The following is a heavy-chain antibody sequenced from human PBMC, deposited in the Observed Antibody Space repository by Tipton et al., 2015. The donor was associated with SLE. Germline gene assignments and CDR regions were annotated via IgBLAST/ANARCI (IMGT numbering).Heavy chain of an antibody. CDR3: AKAVVTATGGDY. D-gene: IGHD2-21*02. CDR2: ISGSGGST. J-gene: IGHJ4*02. Sequence: SLRLSCAASGFTFSSYAMSWVRQAPGKGLEWVSAISGSGGSTYYADSVKGRFTISRDNSKNTLYLQMNSLRADDTAVYYCAKAVVTATGGDYWGQGTLVTVSS. CDR1: GFTFSSYA. V-gene: IGHV3-23*01.